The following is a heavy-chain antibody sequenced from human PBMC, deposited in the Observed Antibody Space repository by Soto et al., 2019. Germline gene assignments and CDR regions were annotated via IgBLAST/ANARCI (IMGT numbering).Heavy chain of an antibody. D-gene: IGHD5-18*01. J-gene: IGHJ4*02. CDR1: GYTFTSYA. CDR2: INSGNGNT. V-gene: IGHV1-3*01. Sequence: GASVKVSCKASGYTFTSYAIHWVRQAPGQRLEWMGWINSGNGNTQYSQKFQGGRVTITRDTSASTASMELSILTSEDTAVYYCARGIELWLGFDYWGRGTLVTVSS. CDR3: ARGIELWLGFDY.